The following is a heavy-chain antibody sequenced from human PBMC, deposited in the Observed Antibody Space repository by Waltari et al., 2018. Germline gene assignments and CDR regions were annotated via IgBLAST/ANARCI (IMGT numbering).Heavy chain of an antibody. CDR3: AKSTTGDAFSAFDH. J-gene: IGHJ4*02. CDR1: GFTFDSHG. V-gene: IGHV3-30*18. D-gene: IGHD2-21*01. CDR2: ISYEGSDK. Sequence: QVEVVESGGGVVQPGGSLRLSCATSGFTFDSHGMHWVRQAPGKGLEWVELISYEGSDKKDADSLRGRFTISRDNFKNMIYLQMNSLRSDDTAIYYCAKSTTGDAFSAFDHWGQGTLVTASS.